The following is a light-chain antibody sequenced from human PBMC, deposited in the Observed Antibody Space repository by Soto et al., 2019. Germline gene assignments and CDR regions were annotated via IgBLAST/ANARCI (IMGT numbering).Light chain of an antibody. J-gene: IGLJ1*01. CDR1: SSDVGGYYY. V-gene: IGLV2-14*01. CDR3: CSYSSSSTFYD. Sequence: QSVLTQPASLSGSPGQSITISCTGTSSDVGGYYYVSWYQHHPGKAPQLIIYQVTSRPSGVSNRFSASKSGNTASLTISALQAEDEALYYRCSYSSSSTFYDFGTGTKVTVL. CDR2: QVT.